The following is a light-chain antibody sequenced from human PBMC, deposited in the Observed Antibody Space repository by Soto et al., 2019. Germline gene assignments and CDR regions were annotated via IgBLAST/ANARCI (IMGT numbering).Light chain of an antibody. J-gene: IGKJ1*01. CDR3: HQYNSYPRT. V-gene: IGKV1-5*03. Sequence: DTPMTQSPSILSASVGDRVTITCRASQTIYSWLAWYQQKPGQAPRLLIHKASTVETGVPSRFSGSGCGSEFTLIISSLQPDDSATYYCHQYNSYPRTFGQGTKVEV. CDR2: KAS. CDR1: QTIYSW.